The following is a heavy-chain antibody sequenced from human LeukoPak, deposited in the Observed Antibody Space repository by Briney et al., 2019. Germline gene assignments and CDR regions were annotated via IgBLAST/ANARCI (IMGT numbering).Heavy chain of an antibody. CDR2: IIPIFGTA. V-gene: IGHV1-69*05. D-gene: IGHD2-2*01. CDR1: GYTFSSYG. Sequence: KISCKASGYTFSSYGISWVRQAPGQGLEWMGGIIPIFGTANYAQKFQGRVTITTDESTSTAYMELSSLRSEDTAVYYCARDPHIVVVPAAMKGGLGFDPWGQGTLVTVSS. J-gene: IGHJ5*02. CDR3: ARDPHIVVVPAAMKGGLGFDP.